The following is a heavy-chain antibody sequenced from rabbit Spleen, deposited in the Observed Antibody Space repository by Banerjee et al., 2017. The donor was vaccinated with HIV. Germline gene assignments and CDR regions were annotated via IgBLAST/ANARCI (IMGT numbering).Heavy chain of an antibody. CDR1: GFSFSSSYY. CDR2: IDAGSSGNT. V-gene: IGHV1S40*01. J-gene: IGHJ4*01. CDR3: ARAADDWTDGYASNL. Sequence: SLEESGGDLVKPGASLTLTCTASGFSFSSSYYMCWVRQAPGKGLEWIGCIDAGSSGNTYYASWAKGRFTISKTSSTTVTLQMASLTAADTATYFCARAADDWTDGYASNLWGQGTLVTVS. D-gene: IGHD6-1*01.